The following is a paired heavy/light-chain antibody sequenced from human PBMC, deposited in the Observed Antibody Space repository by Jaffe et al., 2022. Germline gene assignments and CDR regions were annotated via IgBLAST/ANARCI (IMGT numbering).Heavy chain of an antibody. J-gene: IGHJ6*03. CDR1: GFTFGDYA. CDR3: TRDIRLPAYDFWSGWPYYMDV. V-gene: IGHV3-49*03. CDR2: IRSKAYGGTT. D-gene: IGHD3-3*01. Sequence: EVQLVESGGGLVQPGRSLRLSCTASGFTFGDYAMSWFRQAPGKGLEWVGFIRSKAYGGTTEYAASVKGRFTISRDDSKSIAYLQMNSLKTEDTAVYYCTRDIRLPAYDFWSGWPYYMDVWGKGTTVTVSS.
Light chain of an antibody. CDR1: SSDVGGYNY. J-gene: IGLJ2*01. Sequence: QSALTQPASVSGSPGQSITISCTGTSSDVGGYNYVSWYQQHPGKAPKLMIYEVSNRPSGVSNRFSGSKSGNTASLTISGLQAEDEADYYCSSYTSNSTRVVFGGGTKLTVL. V-gene: IGLV2-14*01. CDR2: EVS. CDR3: SSYTSNSTRVV.